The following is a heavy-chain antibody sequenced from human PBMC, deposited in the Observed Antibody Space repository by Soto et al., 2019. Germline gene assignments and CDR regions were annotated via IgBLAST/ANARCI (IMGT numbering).Heavy chain of an antibody. CDR3: VRDRSEYSGSSGWFDT. J-gene: IGHJ5*02. D-gene: IGHD4-4*01. V-gene: IGHV4-31*02. Sequence: QLHLQESGPGLLKPSQTLSLSCLVSGDNINSGGHYGTGIPRFPGKGLGGIGYLFHNGATYSNPSLKSRVIMSVDLSKSQFFLSLTSVTAADTAVYYCVRDRSEYSGSSGWFDTWGQGTLVTVSS. CDR2: LFHNGAT. CDR1: GDNINSGGHY.